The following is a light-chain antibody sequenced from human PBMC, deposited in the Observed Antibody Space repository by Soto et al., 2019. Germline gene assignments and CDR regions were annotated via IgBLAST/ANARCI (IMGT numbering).Light chain of an antibody. CDR2: GAS. Sequence: EIVLTQSPGTLSLSPGERATLSCRASQSVRSSYLAWYQQKPGQAPRLLIYGASSRATGIPGRFSGSGSGTDFTLTISRLEPEDFAVYYCQQYGSSGTFGGGTKVEIK. J-gene: IGKJ4*01. CDR3: QQYGSSGT. CDR1: QSVRSSY. V-gene: IGKV3-20*01.